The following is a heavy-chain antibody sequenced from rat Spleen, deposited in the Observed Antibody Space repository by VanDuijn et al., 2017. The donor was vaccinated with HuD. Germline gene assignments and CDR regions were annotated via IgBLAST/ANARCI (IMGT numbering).Heavy chain of an antibody. CDR1: GLSLTSNS. CDR2: IWGDGSS. CDR3: ARAHTTGIRDWFAY. J-gene: IGHJ3*01. D-gene: IGHD1-9*01. V-gene: IGHV2-47*01. Sequence: QVQLKESGPGLVQPSQTLSLTCTVSGLSLTSNSVSWIRQPPGKGLEWMGVIWGDGSSNYNSALKSRLSISRDTSKSQIYLKMNSLQTEDTATYYCARAHTTGIRDWFAYWGQGTLVTVSS.